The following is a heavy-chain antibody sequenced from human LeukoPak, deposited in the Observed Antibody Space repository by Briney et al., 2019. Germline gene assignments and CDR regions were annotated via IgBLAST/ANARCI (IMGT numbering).Heavy chain of an antibody. CDR1: GFTFSSYS. CDR2: ISSSSSYI. J-gene: IGHJ4*02. CDR3: ARDLGTMVRGVIAY. Sequence: GGSLRLSCAASGFTFSSYSMNWVRQAPGKGLEWVSSISSSSSYIYYADSVKGRFTISRDNAKNSLYLQMNSLRAEDTAVYYCARDLGTMVRGVIAYWGQGTLVTVSS. D-gene: IGHD3-10*01. V-gene: IGHV3-21*01.